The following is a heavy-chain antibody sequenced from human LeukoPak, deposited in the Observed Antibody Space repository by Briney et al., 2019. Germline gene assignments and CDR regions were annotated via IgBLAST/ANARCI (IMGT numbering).Heavy chain of an antibody. J-gene: IGHJ3*02. Sequence: GESLKISCEGSGYTFTNYWIGWVRQIAGKGLECMGIIYPGDSDIIYSRSFQRHVTISADKSSNTAYLQWNSLKASETALYYCARQSSTVYHDSSGLPYDALDIWGQGTMVTVSS. CDR1: GYTFTNYW. CDR3: ARQSSTVYHDSSGLPYDALDI. CDR2: IYPGDSDI. D-gene: IGHD3-22*01. V-gene: IGHV5-51*01.